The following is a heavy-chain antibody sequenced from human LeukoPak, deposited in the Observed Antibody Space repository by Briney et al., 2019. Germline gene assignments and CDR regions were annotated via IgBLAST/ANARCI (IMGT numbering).Heavy chain of an antibody. CDR3: VKVAIHYYDISVVSGAFDI. D-gene: IGHD3-22*01. J-gene: IGHJ3*02. V-gene: IGHV3-30*18. Sequence: GGSLRLSCAASGFTFSSYGMHWVRQAPGKGLEWVAVISYDGSNKYYADSVKGRFTISRDNSKNTLSLQMHSLRAEDTAVYYCVKVAIHYYDISVVSGAFDIWGQGTMVIVSS. CDR1: GFTFSSYG. CDR2: ISYDGSNK.